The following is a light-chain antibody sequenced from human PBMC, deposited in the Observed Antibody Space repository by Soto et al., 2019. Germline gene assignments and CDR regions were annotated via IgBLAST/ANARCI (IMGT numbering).Light chain of an antibody. CDR2: EVS. J-gene: IGLJ3*02. CDR3: GSSTSSSTWV. V-gene: IGLV2-14*01. CDR1: SSDVGGYNY. Sequence: QSVLTQSASVSGSPGQSITISCTGTSSDVGGYNYVSWYQQHPGKAPKLMIYEVSNRPSGVSNRFSGSKSGNTASLTISGLQAEDEAEYYCGSSTSSSTWVFGGGTKLTVL.